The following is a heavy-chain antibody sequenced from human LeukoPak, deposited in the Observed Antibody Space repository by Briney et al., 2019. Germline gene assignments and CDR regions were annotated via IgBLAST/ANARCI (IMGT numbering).Heavy chain of an antibody. CDR1: GGTFSSYA. V-gene: IGHV1-69*05. D-gene: IGHD5-18*01. J-gene: IGHJ5*02. CDR2: IIPIFGTA. Sequence: ALVKVSCKASGGTFSSYAISWVRQAPGQGLEWMGGIIPIFGTANYAQKFQGRVTITTDESTSTAYMELSSLRSEDTAVYYCARDLGYSYGSRWFDPWGQGTLVTVSS. CDR3: ARDLGYSYGSRWFDP.